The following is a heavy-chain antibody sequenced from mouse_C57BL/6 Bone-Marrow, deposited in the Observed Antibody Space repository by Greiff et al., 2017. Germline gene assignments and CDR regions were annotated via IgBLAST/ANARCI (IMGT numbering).Heavy chain of an antibody. J-gene: IGHJ1*03. V-gene: IGHV1-64*01. D-gene: IGHD1-1*01. CDR2: IHPNSGST. Sequence: QVQLQQPGAELVKPGASVKLSCKASGYTFTSYWMHWVKQRPGQGLEWIGMIHPNSGSTNYNEKFKSKATLTVDKSSSTAYMQLSSLTSEDSAVYYCAYGSSYHDWYFDVWGTGTTVTVSS. CDR3: AYGSSYHDWYFDV. CDR1: GYTFTSYW.